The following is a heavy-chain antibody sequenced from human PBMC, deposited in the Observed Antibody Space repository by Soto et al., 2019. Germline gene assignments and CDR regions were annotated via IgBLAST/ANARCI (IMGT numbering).Heavy chain of an antibody. CDR1: GYSFTDHY. CDR3: ARERKTRIDGVLTSFHP. J-gene: IGHJ5*02. D-gene: IGHD3-9*01. Sequence: EVQLLQSGAEVKKPGTTVTISCKASGYSFTDHYVHWVQQAPGKGLEWMGLVDPEDDETVYAEKFQGRVTISADRSTDTSYMEVSRLRSEDTAVYYCARERKTRIDGVLTSFHPWGEGTLVSVSA. V-gene: IGHV1-69-2*01. CDR2: VDPEDDET.